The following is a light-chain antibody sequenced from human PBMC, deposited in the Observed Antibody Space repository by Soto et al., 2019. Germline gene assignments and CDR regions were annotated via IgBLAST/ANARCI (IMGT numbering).Light chain of an antibody. CDR1: QSLLHSNGYNY. Sequence: MTQSPLSLPVTPGEPASISCRSSQSLLHSNGYNYLDWYQQKPGKAPKLLIYAASSLQSGVPSRFSGSGSGTDFTLTISSLQPEDFATYYCQQSYSTPWTFGQGTNVDIK. CDR3: QQSYSTPWT. J-gene: IGKJ1*01. V-gene: IGKV1-39*01. CDR2: AAS.